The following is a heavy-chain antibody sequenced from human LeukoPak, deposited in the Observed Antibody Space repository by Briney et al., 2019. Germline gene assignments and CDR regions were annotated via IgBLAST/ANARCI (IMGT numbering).Heavy chain of an antibody. CDR1: GGSISSGGYY. D-gene: IGHD3-22*01. V-gene: IGHV4-31*03. CDR3: ARGLGSSGYYSGRCWYFDL. Sequence: PSQTLSLTCTVSGGSISSGGYYWSWIRQHPGKGLEWIGYIYYSGSTYYNPSLKGRVTISVDTSKNQFSLKLSSVTAADTAVYYCARGLGSSGYYSGRCWYFDLWGRGTLVTVSS. J-gene: IGHJ2*01. CDR2: IYYSGST.